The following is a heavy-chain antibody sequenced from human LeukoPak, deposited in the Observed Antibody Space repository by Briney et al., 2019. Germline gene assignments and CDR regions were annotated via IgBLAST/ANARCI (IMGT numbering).Heavy chain of an antibody. Sequence: SETLSLTCAVYGGSFSGYYWSWIRQPPGKGLEWIGEINHSGSTNYNPSLKSRVTISVDMSKNQFSLKVSSVTAADTAVYYCARLRVLPAATSDYWGQGTLVTVSS. J-gene: IGHJ4*02. D-gene: IGHD2-2*01. CDR1: GGSFSGYY. V-gene: IGHV4-34*01. CDR2: INHSGST. CDR3: ARLRVLPAATSDY.